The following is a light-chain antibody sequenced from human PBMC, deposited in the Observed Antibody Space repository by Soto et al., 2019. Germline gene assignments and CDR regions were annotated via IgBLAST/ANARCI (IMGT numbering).Light chain of an antibody. J-gene: IGLJ1*01. CDR2: EGS. CDR3: CSYAGTHYV. Sequence: QPALTQPASVSGSPGQSITISCTGTSSDVGSYNLVSWYQQHPGKAPKLMIYEGSKRPSGVSNRFSGSKSGNTASLTISGLQAEDEADYYCCSYAGTHYVFGTGTKVTVL. V-gene: IGLV2-23*01. CDR1: SSDVGSYNL.